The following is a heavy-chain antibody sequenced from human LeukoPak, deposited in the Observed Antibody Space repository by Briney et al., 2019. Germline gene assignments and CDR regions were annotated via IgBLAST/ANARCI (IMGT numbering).Heavy chain of an antibody. J-gene: IGHJ5*02. V-gene: IGHV4-38-2*01. CDR3: ARKRTVAGSNWFDP. CDR2: IYHSGST. CDR1: GYSISSGYY. D-gene: IGHD6-19*01. Sequence: SETLSLTCAVPGYSISSGYYWGWIRQPPGKGLEWIGSIYHSGSTYYNPSLKSRVTISVDTSKNQFSLKLSSVTAADTAVYYCARKRTVAGSNWFDPWGQGTLVTVSS.